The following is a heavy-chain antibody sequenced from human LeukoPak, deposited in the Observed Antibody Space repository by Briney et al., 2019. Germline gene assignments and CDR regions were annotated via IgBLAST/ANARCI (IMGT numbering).Heavy chain of an antibody. CDR2: IKSKTDGGTT. V-gene: IGHV3-15*07. D-gene: IGHD3-22*01. Sequence: GGSLRLSCAASGFTFSNAWMNWVRQAPGKGLEWVGRIKSKTDGGTTDYAAPVKGRFTTSRDDSKNTLYLQMNSLKTEDTAVYYCSTTYYYDSSEGYWGQGTLVTVSS. CDR3: STTYYYDSSEGY. J-gene: IGHJ4*02. CDR1: GFTFSNAW.